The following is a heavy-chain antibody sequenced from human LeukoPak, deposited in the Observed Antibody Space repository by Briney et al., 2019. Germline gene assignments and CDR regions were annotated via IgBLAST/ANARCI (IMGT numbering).Heavy chain of an antibody. Sequence: SETLPLTCDVSGGSISSSNWWGWVRQPPGEGLEWIGEIYRSGSTNYHPSLKSRVTILVDKSKNQFSLKLTSVTAADTAVYYCAGSGSYYKVFDYWGRGILVAVSS. CDR3: AGSGSYYKVFDY. V-gene: IGHV4-4*02. D-gene: IGHD3-10*01. CDR1: GGSISSSNW. J-gene: IGHJ4*02. CDR2: IYRSGST.